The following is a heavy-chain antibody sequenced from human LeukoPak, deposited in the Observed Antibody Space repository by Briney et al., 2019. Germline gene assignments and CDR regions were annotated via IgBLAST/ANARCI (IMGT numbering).Heavy chain of an antibody. V-gene: IGHV1-18*01. CDR1: GYTFTSYD. J-gene: IGHJ5*02. Sequence: ASVKVSCKASGYTFTSYDINWVRQAPGQGLEWMGWISAYNGNTNYAQKLQGRVTMTTDTSTSTAYMELRSLRSDDTAVYYCARDGHDIVVVPAAGGFDPWGQGTLVTVSS. CDR3: ARDGHDIVVVPAAGGFDP. CDR2: ISAYNGNT. D-gene: IGHD2-2*01.